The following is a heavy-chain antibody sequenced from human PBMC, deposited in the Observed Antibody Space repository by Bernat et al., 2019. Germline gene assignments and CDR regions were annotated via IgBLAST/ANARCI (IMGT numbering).Heavy chain of an antibody. V-gene: IGHV4-34*01. D-gene: IGHD6-19*01. CDR1: GGSFSGYY. J-gene: IGHJ5*02. CDR3: ARAISSGWYIMRKRNWFDP. Sequence: QVQLQQWGAGLLKPSETLSLTCAVYGGSFSGYYWSWIRQPPGKGLEWIGEINHSGSTNYNPSLKSRVTISVDTSKNQFSLKLSSMTAADTAVYYCARAISSGWYIMRKRNWFDPWGQGTLVTVSS. CDR2: INHSGST.